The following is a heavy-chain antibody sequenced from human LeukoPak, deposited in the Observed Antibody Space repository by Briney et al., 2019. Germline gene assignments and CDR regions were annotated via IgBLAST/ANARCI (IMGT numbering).Heavy chain of an antibody. D-gene: IGHD2-2*01. CDR2: IYHSGST. V-gene: IGHV4-4*02. Sequence: SETLSLTCAVSGGSISSSNWWSWVRQPPGKGLEWIGEIYHSGSTNYNPSLKSRVTISVDKSKNQFSLKLSSVTAADTAVYYCARVRGDTSHCYVDYWGQGTLVTVSS. CDR3: ARVRGDTSHCYVDY. J-gene: IGHJ4*02. CDR1: GGSISSSNW.